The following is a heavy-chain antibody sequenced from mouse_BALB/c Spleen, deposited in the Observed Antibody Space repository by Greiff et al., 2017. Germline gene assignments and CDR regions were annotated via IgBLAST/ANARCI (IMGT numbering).Heavy chain of an antibody. Sequence: DVKLVESGGGLVKPGGSLKLSCAASGFTFSNYTMSWVRQTPEKRLEWVATISSGGNNTYYPDSMKGRFTISRDNAKNTLYLQMSSLKSEDTAMYYCTRDDYGSSYVGYAMDYWGQGTSVTVSS. CDR1: GFTFSNYT. V-gene: IGHV5-6-4*01. J-gene: IGHJ4*01. D-gene: IGHD1-1*01. CDR2: ISSGGNNT. CDR3: TRDDYGSSYVGYAMDY.